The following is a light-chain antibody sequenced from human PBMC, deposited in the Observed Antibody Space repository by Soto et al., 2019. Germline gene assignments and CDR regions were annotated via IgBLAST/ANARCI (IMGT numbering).Light chain of an antibody. V-gene: IGKV2-28*01. CDR3: QQRSNWPLT. J-gene: IGKJ4*01. CDR1: QSLLHSNGYNY. Sequence: DIVMTHSPLSLPVTPGEPASISCRSSQSLLHSNGYNYLDWYLQKPGQSPQLLIYLGSNRATGIPARFSGSGSGTDFTLTISSLEPEDFAVYYCQQRSNWPLTFGGGTKVDIK. CDR2: LGS.